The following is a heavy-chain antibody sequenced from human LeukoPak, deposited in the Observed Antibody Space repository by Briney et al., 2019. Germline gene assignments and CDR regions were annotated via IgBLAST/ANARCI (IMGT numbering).Heavy chain of an antibody. CDR2: INPNSGCT. Sequence: ASVKVSCKASGYTFTGYYMHWVRQAPGQGLEWMGWINPNSGCTNYAQKFQGRVTMTRDTSISTAYMELSRLRSDDTAVYYCAREYYDSSGYSTHTNWFDPWGQGTLVTVSS. V-gene: IGHV1-2*02. D-gene: IGHD3-22*01. CDR3: AREYYDSSGYSTHTNWFDP. J-gene: IGHJ5*02. CDR1: GYTFTGYY.